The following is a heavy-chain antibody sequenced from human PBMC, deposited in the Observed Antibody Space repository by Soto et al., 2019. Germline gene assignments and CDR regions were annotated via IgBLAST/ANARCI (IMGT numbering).Heavy chain of an antibody. V-gene: IGHV4-39*01. J-gene: IGHJ4*02. Sequence: SETLSLTCTVSGGSISSSSYYWGWIRQPPGKGLEWIGSIYYSGSTYYNPSLKSRVTISVDTSKNQFSLKLSSVTAADTAVYYCARHYTAVVRKLFDYWGQGTLVTVSS. CDR3: ARHYTAVVRKLFDY. CDR1: GGSISSSSYY. D-gene: IGHD2-15*01. CDR2: IYYSGST.